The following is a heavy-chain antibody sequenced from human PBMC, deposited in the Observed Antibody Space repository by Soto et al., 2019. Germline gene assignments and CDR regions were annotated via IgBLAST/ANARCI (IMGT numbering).Heavy chain of an antibody. CDR1: GFTFDDYG. V-gene: IGHV3-20*01. Sequence: GGSLRLSWAASGFTFDDYGMSWVRQAPGKGLEWVSGINWNGGSTGYADSVKGRFTISRDKAKNSLYRQMKSLKAEDRGLYHCARGMSYYCSGGSGAGDWYDPWGQGTLVTVSS. D-gene: IGHD2-15*01. J-gene: IGHJ5*02. CDR2: INWNGGST. CDR3: ARGMSYYCSGGSGAGDWYDP.